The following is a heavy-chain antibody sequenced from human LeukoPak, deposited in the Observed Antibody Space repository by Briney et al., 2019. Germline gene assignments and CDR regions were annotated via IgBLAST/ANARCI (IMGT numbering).Heavy chain of an antibody. CDR1: GFPFSSYA. J-gene: IGHJ4*02. Sequence: PGGSLRPSCAASGFPFSSYAMTWVRQAPGKGLEWFSTISGGGGSTYYADSVKGRFTISRDNSKNTLYLQMNSLRAEDTAVYYCAKSGTTPYYFDYWGQGTMVTVSS. CDR2: ISGGGGST. CDR3: AKSGTTPYYFDY. D-gene: IGHD3-10*01. V-gene: IGHV3-23*01.